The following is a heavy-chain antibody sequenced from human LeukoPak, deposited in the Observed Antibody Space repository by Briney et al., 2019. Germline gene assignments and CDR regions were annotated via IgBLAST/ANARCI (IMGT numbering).Heavy chain of an antibody. CDR2: INPSGGST. V-gene: IGHV1-46*01. Sequence: GASVKVSCKASGYTFTSYYMHWVRQAPGQGLEWMGIINPSGGSTSYAQKFQGRVTMTRDTSINTAYMELSRLRSDDTAVYYCARDLPTVVKGYYYMDVWGKGTTVTVSS. CDR1: GYTFTSYY. D-gene: IGHD4-23*01. CDR3: ARDLPTVVKGYYYMDV. J-gene: IGHJ6*03.